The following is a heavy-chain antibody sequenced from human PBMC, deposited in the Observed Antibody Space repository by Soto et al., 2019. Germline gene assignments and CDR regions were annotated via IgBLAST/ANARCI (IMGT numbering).Heavy chain of an antibody. D-gene: IGHD2-2*01. CDR3: ARAVYCTTANCWDDFHYYNIDV. CDR1: GYTFTSYG. CDR2: ISAYNGST. J-gene: IGHJ6*02. Sequence: ASVKVSCKASGYTFTSYGISWVRQAPGQGLEWMGWISAYNGSTNYAQKLQGRVTMTTDTSTSTAYMELRSLRSDDTAVYYCARAVYCTTANCWDDFHYYNIDVWGQGTAVTVSS. V-gene: IGHV1-18*04.